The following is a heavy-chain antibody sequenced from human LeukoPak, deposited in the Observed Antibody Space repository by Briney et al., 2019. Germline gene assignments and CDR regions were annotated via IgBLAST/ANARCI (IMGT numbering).Heavy chain of an antibody. CDR2: IYYSGST. J-gene: IGHJ3*02. Sequence: PSETLSLTCTVSGGSISSSSYYWGWIRQPPGKGLEWIGSIYYSGSTYYNPSLKSRVTISVDTSKNQFSLKLSSVTAADTAVYYCAREYQQQLVFGAFDIWGQGTMVTVSS. D-gene: IGHD6-13*01. CDR3: AREYQQQLVFGAFDI. V-gene: IGHV4-39*02. CDR1: GGSISSSSYY.